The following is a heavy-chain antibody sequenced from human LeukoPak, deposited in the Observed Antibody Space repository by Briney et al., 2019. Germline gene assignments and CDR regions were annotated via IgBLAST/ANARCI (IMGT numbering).Heavy chain of an antibody. CDR1: GFTFRNHF. V-gene: IGHV3-11*06. D-gene: IGHD3-10*01. CDR3: ARVSRGVFDY. J-gene: IGHJ4*02. Sequence: GGSLRLSCAASGFTFRNHFMSWVRQAPGKGLEWVSFISSTSAHTDYSDSVKGRFTISRDNAKNTLYLQVNSLRAEDTAVYYCARVSRGVFDYWGQGTLVTVSS. CDR2: ISSTSAHT.